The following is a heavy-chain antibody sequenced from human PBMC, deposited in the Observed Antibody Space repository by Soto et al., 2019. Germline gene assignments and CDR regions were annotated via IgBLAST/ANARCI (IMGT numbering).Heavy chain of an antibody. V-gene: IGHV3-49*03. D-gene: IGHD3-10*01. CDR2: IRSKAYGGTT. CDR1: GFIFGDFA. Sequence: QLVQSGGTLVQPGRSLRLSCTAYGFIFGDFAMSWFRQAPGKGLEWVGFIRSKAYGGTTAYAASVRGRFTISSDDSNSSAYRNMSSLKTEDTAVFYCSAHRSSITLRRGVTIGDFYYDGMDVWGQGTTVTVSS. J-gene: IGHJ6*02. CDR3: SAHRSSITLRRGVTIGDFYYDGMDV.